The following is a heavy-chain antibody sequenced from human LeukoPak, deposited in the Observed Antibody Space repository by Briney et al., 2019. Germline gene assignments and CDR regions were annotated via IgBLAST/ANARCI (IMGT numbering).Heavy chain of an antibody. V-gene: IGHV1-18*01. CDR1: GYTFTSSG. CDR3: ARGPYYDSSGQDPYYFDY. Sequence: GASVKVSCKASGYTFTSSGISWVRQAPGQGLEWMGWISAYNGNTNYAQKLQGRVIMTTDTSTSTAYMELRSLRSDDTAVYYGARGPYYDSSGQDPYYFDYWGQGTLVTVSS. D-gene: IGHD3-22*01. J-gene: IGHJ4*02. CDR2: ISAYNGNT.